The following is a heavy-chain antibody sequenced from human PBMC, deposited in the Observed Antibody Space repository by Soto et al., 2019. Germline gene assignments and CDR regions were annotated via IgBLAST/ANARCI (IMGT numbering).Heavy chain of an antibody. CDR3: AAPKGYSSGWSHFDY. J-gene: IGHJ4*02. Sequence: SVKVSCTASGFTFTSSAMQWVRQARGQRLEWIGWINAGSGNTNYAQKFQDRVTITRDTSTSTAYMELSSLRSEDTAVYYCAAPKGYSSGWSHFDYWGQGTLVTVSS. CDR1: GFTFTSSA. V-gene: IGHV1-58*02. D-gene: IGHD6-19*01. CDR2: INAGSGNT.